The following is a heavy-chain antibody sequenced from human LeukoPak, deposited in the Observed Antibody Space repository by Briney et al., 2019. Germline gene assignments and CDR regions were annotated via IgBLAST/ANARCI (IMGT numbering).Heavy chain of an antibody. CDR3: ARGRDYSNSLAGWFDP. CDR2: SNHSGSP. CDR1: GGSFSDYY. V-gene: IGHV4-34*01. D-gene: IGHD4-11*01. J-gene: IGHJ5*02. Sequence: SETLSLTCAVYGGSFSDYYWNWIRQPPGKGLESIGESNHSGSPTYNPSHKSRVTISVDTSKNQFSLKLSSLTAADTAVYYCARGRDYSNSLAGWFDPWGQGTLVTVSS.